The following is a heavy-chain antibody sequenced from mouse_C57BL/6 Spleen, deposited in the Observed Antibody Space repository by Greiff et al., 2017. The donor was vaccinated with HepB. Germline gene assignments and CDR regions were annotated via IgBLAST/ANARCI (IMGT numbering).Heavy chain of an antibody. V-gene: IGHV3-1*01. D-gene: IGHD2-3*01. CDR1: GYSITSGYD. CDR3: ARGSYDGYFPFDY. J-gene: IGHJ2*01. Sequence: DVKLQESGPGMVKPSQSLSLTCTVTGYSITSGYDWHWIRHFPGNKLEWMGYISYSGSTNYNPSLKSRISITHDTSKNHFFLKLNSVTTEDTATYYCARGSYDGYFPFDYWGQGTTLTVSS. CDR2: ISYSGST.